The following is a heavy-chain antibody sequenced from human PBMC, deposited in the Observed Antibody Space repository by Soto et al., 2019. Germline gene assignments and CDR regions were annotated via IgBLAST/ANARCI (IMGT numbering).Heavy chain of an antibody. D-gene: IGHD5-18*01. J-gene: IGHJ4*02. V-gene: IGHV4-39*01. CDR1: GGSISSSSYY. Sequence: PSETLSLTCTVPGGSISSSSYYWGWIRQPPGKGLEWIGSIYYSGSTYYNPSLKSRVTISVDTSKNQFSLKLSSVTAADTAVYYYARGRGDTAMAWYYWGQGTLVTVSS. CDR3: ARGRGDTAMAWYY. CDR2: IYYSGST.